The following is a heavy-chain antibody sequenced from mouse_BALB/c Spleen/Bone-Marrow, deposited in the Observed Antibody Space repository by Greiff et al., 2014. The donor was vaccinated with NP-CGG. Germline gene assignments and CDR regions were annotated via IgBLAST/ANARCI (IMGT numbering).Heavy chain of an antibody. CDR3: ARYYYGSSLFDY. Sequence: EVQLQQSGAELVKPGAPVKLSCTASGFNIKDTYMHWVKQRPEQGLEWIGRIDPANGNTKYDPKFQGKATITADTSSSTAYLQLSSLTSEDTAVYYCARYYYGSSLFDYWGQGTTLTVSS. V-gene: IGHV14-3*02. CDR1: GFNIKDTY. CDR2: IDPANGNT. J-gene: IGHJ2*01. D-gene: IGHD1-1*01.